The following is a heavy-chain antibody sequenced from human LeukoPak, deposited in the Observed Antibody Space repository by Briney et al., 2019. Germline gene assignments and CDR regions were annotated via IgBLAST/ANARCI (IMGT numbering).Heavy chain of an antibody. CDR2: INAGNGNT. CDR1: GYTFTSYA. D-gene: IGHD3-10*01. V-gene: IGHV1-3*03. CDR3: ARATMVRGVIITNCDY. Sequence: GASVKVSCKASGYTFTSYAMHWVRQAPGQRLEWMGWINAGNGNTKYSQEFQGRVTITRDTSASTAYMELSSLRSEDMAVYYCARATMVRGVIITNCDYWGQGTLVTVSS. J-gene: IGHJ4*02.